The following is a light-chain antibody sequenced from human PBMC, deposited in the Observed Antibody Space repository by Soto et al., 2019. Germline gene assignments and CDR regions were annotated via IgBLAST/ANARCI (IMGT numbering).Light chain of an antibody. CDR1: QSVNSW. CDR2: SVS. V-gene: IGKV1-5*01. Sequence: DIQMTQSPSTLSAYVGDRVTITCRASQSVNSWLAWYQQKPGRAPKLLIYSVSNLDSGVPSRFSGSGSGTKFTPPISSLQPDDFAPYYCQKLSSYSRTFGQGTKVEMK. J-gene: IGKJ1*01. CDR3: QKLSSYSRT.